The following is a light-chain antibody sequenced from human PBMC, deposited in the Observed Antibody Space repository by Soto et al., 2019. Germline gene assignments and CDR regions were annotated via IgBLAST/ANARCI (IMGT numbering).Light chain of an antibody. CDR2: GAS. V-gene: IGKV3-15*01. Sequence: EMVMTQSPATLSVSPGERATLSCRASRSISRNLAWYQQKPGQAPRLLIYGASTRATGIPARFSGSGSWTEFTLTLNSLQSEDFAIYYCQPHNNWPGVTLGGGTRVEIK. J-gene: IGKJ4*01. CDR1: RSISRN. CDR3: QPHNNWPGVT.